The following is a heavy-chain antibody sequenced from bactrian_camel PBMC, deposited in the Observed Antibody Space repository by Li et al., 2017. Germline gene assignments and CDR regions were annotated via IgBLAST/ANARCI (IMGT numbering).Heavy chain of an antibody. J-gene: IGHJ4*01. CDR2: INSGRGNT. D-gene: IGHD2*01. V-gene: IGHV3S25*01. CDR3: VREWLLGSGSAYWAFGY. CDR1: GFTFSNYW. Sequence: QLVESGGGLVQPGGSLRLSCAASGFTFSNYWMYWVRQAPGKGLEWVSTITSINSGRGNTYYADSVKGRFVTSRDNAKNTVYLQTNSLKPEDTAVYFCVREWLLGSGSAYWAFGYWGQGTQVTVS.